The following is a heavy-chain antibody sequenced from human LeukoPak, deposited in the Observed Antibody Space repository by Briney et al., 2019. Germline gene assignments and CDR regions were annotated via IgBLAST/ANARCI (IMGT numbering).Heavy chain of an antibody. D-gene: IGHD3-22*01. V-gene: IGHV4-59*01. CDR1: GGSISTYY. CDR3: ARGNSYYDSSGYFPWESFRH. J-gene: IGHJ1*01. CDR2: IFYSGST. Sequence: PSETLSLTCTVSGGSISTYYWSWIRQPPGKGLEWIGYIFYSGSTNYNPSLKSRVTISVDTSKNQFSLKLSSVTAADTALYYCARGNSYYDSSGYFPWESFRHWGQGTLVTVSS.